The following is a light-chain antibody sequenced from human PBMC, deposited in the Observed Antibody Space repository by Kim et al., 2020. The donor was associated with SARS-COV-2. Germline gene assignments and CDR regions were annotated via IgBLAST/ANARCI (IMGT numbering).Light chain of an antibody. CDR2: GAS. V-gene: IGKV3-20*01. Sequence: FPVPRATRACRASQSVTSSFLAGYQQKPAQAPRLLIYGASSRATVIADRFSGRGSGADFTLTISRRQPEEFAVYYCQQYGDFPLTVGGRTKVDIE. CDR1: QSVTSSF. J-gene: IGKJ4*01. CDR3: QQYGDFPLT.